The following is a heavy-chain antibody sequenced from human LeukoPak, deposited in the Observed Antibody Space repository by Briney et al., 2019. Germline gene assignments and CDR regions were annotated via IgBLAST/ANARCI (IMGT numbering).Heavy chain of an antibody. V-gene: IGHV4-59*01. J-gene: IGHJ4*02. D-gene: IGHD1-26*01. CDR3: AREVGGLLPYFDY. CDR1: GGSISIYY. CDR2: IYDSGST. Sequence: SETLSLTCTVSGGSISIYYWSWLRQPPGKGLEWIGYIYDSGSTNYNPSLKSRVTISVDTSKNQFSLKLSSVTAADTAVYYCAREVGGLLPYFDYWGQGTLVTVSS.